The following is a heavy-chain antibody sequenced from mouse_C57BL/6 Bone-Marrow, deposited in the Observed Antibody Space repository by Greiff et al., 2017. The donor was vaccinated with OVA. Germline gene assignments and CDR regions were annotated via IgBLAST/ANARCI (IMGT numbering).Heavy chain of an antibody. J-gene: IGHJ1*03. V-gene: IGHV1-4*01. Sequence: QVQLKESGAELARPGASVKMSCKASGYTFTSYTMHWVKQRPGQGLEWIGYINPSSGYTKYNQKFKDKATLTADKSSSTAYMQLSSLTSEDSAVYYCARYLTTVVAEYFDVWGTGTTVTVSS. CDR2: INPSSGYT. CDR1: GYTFTSYT. D-gene: IGHD1-1*01. CDR3: ARYLTTVVAEYFDV.